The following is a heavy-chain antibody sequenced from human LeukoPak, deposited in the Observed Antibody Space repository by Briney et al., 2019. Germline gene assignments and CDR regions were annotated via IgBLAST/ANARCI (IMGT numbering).Heavy chain of an antibody. CDR3: ARVIPPLVYMDV. CDR2: INWNGGST. J-gene: IGHJ6*03. V-gene: IGHV3-20*04. D-gene: IGHD2-21*01. CDR1: GFTFDDYG. Sequence: PGGSLRLSCAASGFTFDDYGMSWVRQAPGKGLEWVSGINWNGGSTGYADPVKGRFTISRDNAKNSLYLQMNSLRAEDTALYYCARVIPPLVYMDVWGKGTTVTVSS.